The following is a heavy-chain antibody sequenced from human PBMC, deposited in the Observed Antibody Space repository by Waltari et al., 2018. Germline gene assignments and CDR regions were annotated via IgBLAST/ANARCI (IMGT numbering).Heavy chain of an antibody. Sequence: ELQLVESGGDLFQPGGSLRLSCAPSGFAFSDPFMDWVRQAPGQGLEWVGRIKNRAHHYTTEYAASVRGRFNISRDDSKNLLYLQMNSLTTMDTAVYYCAQYYVGFWGPGSVVTVSS. CDR2: IKNRAHHYTT. D-gene: IGHD1-26*01. J-gene: IGHJ4*02. CDR1: GFAFSDPF. V-gene: IGHV3-72*01. CDR3: AQYYVGF.